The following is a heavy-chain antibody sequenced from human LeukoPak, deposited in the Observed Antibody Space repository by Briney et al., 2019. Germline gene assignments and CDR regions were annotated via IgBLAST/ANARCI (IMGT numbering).Heavy chain of an antibody. CDR3: ARGVSYYDSSGYYNEYFQH. J-gene: IGHJ1*01. V-gene: IGHV4-59*08. CDR1: GGSISSYY. CDR2: TYYSGST. D-gene: IGHD3-22*01. Sequence: SETLSLTCTVSGGSISSYYWSWIRQPPGKGLEWMGYTYYSGSTNYNPSLKSRVTISVDTSKNQFSLKLSSVTAADTAVYYCARGVSYYDSSGYYNEYFQHWGQGTLVTVSS.